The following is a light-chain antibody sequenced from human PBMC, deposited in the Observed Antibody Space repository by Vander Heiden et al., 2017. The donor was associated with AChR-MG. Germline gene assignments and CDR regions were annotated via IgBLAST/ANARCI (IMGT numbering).Light chain of an antibody. CDR2: WAS. V-gene: IGKV4-1*01. J-gene: IGKJ2*01. CDR3: QQYYSAPPYT. CDR1: QSVLHSSNNKNY. Sequence: DIVMTQSLDSLAVSLGERATINCKSSQSVLHSSNNKNYLAWYQQKPGQPPKLLIYWASTRESGVTDRFSGSGSGTDFTLTISSLQAEDVAVYYCQQYYSAPPYTFGQGTKLEIK.